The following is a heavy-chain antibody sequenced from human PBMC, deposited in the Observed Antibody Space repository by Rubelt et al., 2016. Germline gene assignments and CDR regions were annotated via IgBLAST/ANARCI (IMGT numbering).Heavy chain of an antibody. J-gene: IGHJ5*02. Sequence: QVQLQQWGAGLLKPSETLSLTCAVYGGSFSGYYWSWIRQPPGKGLEWIGEINHSGSTNYNPSLKSRCTISVYTSKNQFSLKLSSVTAADTAVYYCARADGVGAIAARLYWFDPWGQGTLVTVSS. CDR3: ARADGVGAIAARLYWFDP. CDR2: INHSGST. D-gene: IGHD6-6*01. CDR1: GGSFSGYY. V-gene: IGHV4-34*01.